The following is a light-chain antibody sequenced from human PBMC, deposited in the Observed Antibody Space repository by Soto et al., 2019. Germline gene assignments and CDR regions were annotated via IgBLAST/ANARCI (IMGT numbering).Light chain of an antibody. V-gene: IGKV3-20*01. CDR2: GAS. J-gene: IGKJ1*01. Sequence: EIVLTQSPGTLSLSPGERATLSCRASQSINNNFLAWYQQRPGQAPRLLIYGASTRAAGIPDRFSGSGSGRDFTLTVSRLEPEDFAVFYCHQYGNVPRTFGQGTRVEV. CDR1: QSINNNF. CDR3: HQYGNVPRT.